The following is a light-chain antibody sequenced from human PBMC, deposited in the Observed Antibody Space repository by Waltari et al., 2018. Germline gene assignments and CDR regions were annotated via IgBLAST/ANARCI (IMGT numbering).Light chain of an antibody. CDR3: SLFQGGGVWV. J-gene: IGLJ3*02. CDR1: SCSVSTTSY. CDR2: KGR. V-gene: IGLV8-61*01. Sequence: QTVVTQEPALSVSPGGTVTLTCALTSCSVSTTSYATWYQQTPGQPPRTLVYKGRSGPSREPVLFSASVLGTTAALSIRGGRADAESNHYSSLFQGGGVWVFGGGNKLTVL.